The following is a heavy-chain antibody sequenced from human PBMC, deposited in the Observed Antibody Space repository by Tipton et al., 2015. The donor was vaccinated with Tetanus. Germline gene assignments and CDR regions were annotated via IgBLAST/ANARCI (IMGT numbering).Heavy chain of an antibody. CDR2: IYYIGST. J-gene: IGHJ6*02. D-gene: IGHD6-19*01. Sequence: TLSLTCTVSGGSISSYYWSWIRQPPGKGLEWIGYIYYIGSTNYNPSLKSRVTISVDTSKNQFSLKLSPVTAADTAVYYCASTAGHSGGYYYYGMDVWGQGTTVTVSS. CDR3: ASTAGHSGGYYYYGMDV. CDR1: GGSISSYY. V-gene: IGHV4-59*01.